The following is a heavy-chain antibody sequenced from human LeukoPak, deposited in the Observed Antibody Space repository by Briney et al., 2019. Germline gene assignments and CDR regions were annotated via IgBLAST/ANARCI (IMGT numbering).Heavy chain of an antibody. Sequence: SETLSLTCTVSGGSTSSSSYYWGWIRQPPGKGLEWIGIIYYSGRKFYYNPSLESRVTISVDASKNQFSLRLSSVTAADTAGYYCARRSDTSMGFFDYWGQGTPVTVSS. D-gene: IGHD5-18*01. J-gene: IGHJ4*02. CDR3: ARRSDTSMGFFDY. CDR2: IYYSGRKF. CDR1: GGSTSSSSYY. V-gene: IGHV4-39*01.